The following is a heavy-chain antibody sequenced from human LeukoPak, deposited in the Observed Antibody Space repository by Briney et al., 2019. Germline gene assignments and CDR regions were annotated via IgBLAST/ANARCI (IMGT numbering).Heavy chain of an antibody. Sequence: AASVTVSCKASGYTFTSYGISWVRQAPGQGLEWMGWISAYNGNTNYAQKLQGRVTMTTDTSTSTAYMELRSLRSDDTAVYYCARDSPFDSGYYYVAGSDFDYWGQGTLVTVSS. CDR3: ARDSPFDSGYYYVAGSDFDY. D-gene: IGHD3-22*01. CDR1: GYTFTSYG. CDR2: ISAYNGNT. J-gene: IGHJ4*02. V-gene: IGHV1-18*01.